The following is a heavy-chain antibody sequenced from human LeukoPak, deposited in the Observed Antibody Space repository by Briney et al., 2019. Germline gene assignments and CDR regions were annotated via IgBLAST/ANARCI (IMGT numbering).Heavy chain of an antibody. J-gene: IGHJ3*02. CDR3: AKSRVPGTVTTTYDAFDI. CDR1: GFTFSNYD. V-gene: IGHV3-30*18. CDR2: ISYDGSNK. Sequence: GGSLRLSCVASGFTFSNYDIHRVRQAPGKGLEWVAVISYDGSNKNYVDSVKGRFTISRDNSKHTLFLQMNSLRAEDTAVYFCAKSRVPGTVTTTYDAFDIWGQGTLVTVSS. D-gene: IGHD4-17*01.